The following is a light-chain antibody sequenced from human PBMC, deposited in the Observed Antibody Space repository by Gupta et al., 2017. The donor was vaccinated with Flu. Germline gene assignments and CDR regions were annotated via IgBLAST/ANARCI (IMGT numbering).Light chain of an antibody. CDR3: QSADSTAHSVV. V-gene: IGLV3-25*02. CDR2: KDS. CDR1: SLSNQY. J-gene: IGLJ2*01. Sequence: SSDLTQPPSVSVSPGQTARITCSGGSLSNQYVYWYQQKPGQAPILLIYKDSERPSGIPDRFSGSSSGTIATLTISGVQAEDEADYYCQSADSTAHSVVFGGGTKLTVL.